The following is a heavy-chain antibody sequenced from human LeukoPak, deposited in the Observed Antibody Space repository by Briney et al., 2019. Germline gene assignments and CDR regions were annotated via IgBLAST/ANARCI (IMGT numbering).Heavy chain of an antibody. CDR2: IFPSGGEI. CDR1: GFTFSTFA. J-gene: IGHJ4*02. V-gene: IGHV3-21*01. Sequence: GGSLSFSSAASGFTFSTFAMIGVGQPPGKGLEGFSSIFPSGGEIHYADSVRGRFTISRDNAKNSLYLQMNSLRAEDTAVYYCARDFKTLYYFDYWGRGTLVTVSS. CDR3: ARDFKTLYYFDY.